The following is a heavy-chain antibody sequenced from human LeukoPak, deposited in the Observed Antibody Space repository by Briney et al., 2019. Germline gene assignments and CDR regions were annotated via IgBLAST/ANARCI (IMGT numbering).Heavy chain of an antibody. CDR1: GYTFTSYG. J-gene: IGHJ4*02. D-gene: IGHD3-3*01. CDR2: ISAYNGNT. Sequence: ASVKVSCKASGYTFTSYGISWVRQAPGQGLEWMGWISAYNGNTNYAQKLQGRVTMTTDTSTSTAYMELRSLRSDDTAVYYCARVAPNYDFWSGYYYGYFDYWGRGTLVTVSS. V-gene: IGHV1-18*01. CDR3: ARVAPNYDFWSGYYYGYFDY.